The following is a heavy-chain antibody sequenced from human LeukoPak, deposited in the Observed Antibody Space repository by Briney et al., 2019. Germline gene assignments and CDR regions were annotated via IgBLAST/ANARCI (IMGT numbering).Heavy chain of an antibody. D-gene: IGHD5-18*01. CDR2: LTAGGEST. Sequence: GGSLRLSCAASGFTFSSYAMSLVRQAPGKGQEWVSSLTAGGESTFYADSVKGRFTISRDNSKDTLYLQMNSLRAEDTAVYYCAKDLGYSYGCSDYWGQGTLVTVSS. V-gene: IGHV3-23*01. CDR1: GFTFSSYA. CDR3: AKDLGYSYGCSDY. J-gene: IGHJ4*02.